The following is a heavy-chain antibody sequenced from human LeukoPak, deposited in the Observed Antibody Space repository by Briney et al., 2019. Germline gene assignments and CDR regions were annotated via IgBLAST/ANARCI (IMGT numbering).Heavy chain of an antibody. CDR3: ARRNHYESKESDY. CDR2: ISYDGSNK. D-gene: IGHD3-22*01. CDR1: GFTFSSYA. Sequence: GGSLRLSCAASGFTFSSYAMHWVRQAPGKGPEWVAVISYDGSNKYYADSVKGRFTISRDNSKNTLYLEMNSLRAEDKAVYYCARRNHYESKESDYWGQGTLVTVSS. J-gene: IGHJ4*02. V-gene: IGHV3-30*04.